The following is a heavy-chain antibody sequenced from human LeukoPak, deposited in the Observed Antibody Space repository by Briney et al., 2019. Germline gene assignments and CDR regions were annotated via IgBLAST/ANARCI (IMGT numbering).Heavy chain of an antibody. CDR3: ARDGDSSGWFFDY. J-gene: IGHJ4*02. V-gene: IGHV4-59*01. CDR2: ISYSGST. Sequence: SEALSLTCTVSGGSISSYYWSWIRQPPGKGLEWIGYISYSGSTNYNPSLKSRVTISLDTSKNQFSLRLSSVTAADTAVYYCARDGDSSGWFFDYWGQGTLVTVSS. D-gene: IGHD6-13*01. CDR1: GGSISSYY.